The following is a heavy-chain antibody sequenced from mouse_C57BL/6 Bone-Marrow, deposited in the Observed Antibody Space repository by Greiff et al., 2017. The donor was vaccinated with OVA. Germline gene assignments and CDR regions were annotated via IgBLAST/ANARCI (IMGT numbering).Heavy chain of an antibody. Sequence: VQLQQPGAELVMPGASVKLSCKASGYTFTSYWMHWVTQRPGQGLEWIGEIDPSDSSTNYNQKFKGKSTLPVDKSSSTAYMQLSSLTSEDSAVYYCARERNSAWFAYWGQGTLVTVSA. D-gene: IGHD2-1*01. CDR3: ARERNSAWFAY. CDR1: GYTFTSYW. V-gene: IGHV1-69*01. CDR2: IDPSDSST. J-gene: IGHJ3*01.